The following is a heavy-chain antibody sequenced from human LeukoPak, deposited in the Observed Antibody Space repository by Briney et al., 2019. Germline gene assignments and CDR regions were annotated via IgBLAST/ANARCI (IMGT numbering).Heavy chain of an antibody. V-gene: IGHV4-31*03. CDR2: IYYSGST. D-gene: IGHD3-10*01. CDR3: ARDGDGSGSYSVDGNWFDP. Sequence: SETLSLTCTVSGGSISSGGYYWSWIRQHPGKGLEWIGYIYYSGSTYYNPSLKSRVTISVGTSKNQFSLKLSSVTAADTAVYYCARDGDGSGSYSVDGNWFDPWGQGTLVTVSS. CDR1: GGSISSGGYY. J-gene: IGHJ5*02.